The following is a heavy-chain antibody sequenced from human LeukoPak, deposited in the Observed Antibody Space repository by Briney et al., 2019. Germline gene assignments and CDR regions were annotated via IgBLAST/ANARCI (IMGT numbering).Heavy chain of an antibody. V-gene: IGHV1-2*02. D-gene: IGHD5-18*01. CDR1: GYTFTGYY. Sequence: ASVKVSCKAPGYTFTGYYMHWVRQAPGQGLEWMGWINPNSGGTNYSQKFQGRVTMTRDTSISTAYMELSRLRSDDTAVYYCARSIQLWSYFDYWGQGTLVTVSS. CDR3: ARSIQLWSYFDY. J-gene: IGHJ4*02. CDR2: INPNSGGT.